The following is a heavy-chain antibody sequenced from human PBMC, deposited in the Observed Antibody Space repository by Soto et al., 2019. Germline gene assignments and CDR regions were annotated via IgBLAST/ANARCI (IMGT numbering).Heavy chain of an antibody. J-gene: IGHJ6*03. CDR1: GFTFSSYG. D-gene: IGHD3-3*01. Sequence: GGSLRLSCAASGFTFSSYGMHWVRQAPGKGLEWVAVIWYDGSNKYYADSVKGRFTISRDNSKNTLYLQMNSLRAEDKAVYYCARVEWGDDFWSGYYVPKTDYYYYYMDVWGKGTTVTVSS. CDR2: IWYDGSNK. V-gene: IGHV3-33*01. CDR3: ARVEWGDDFWSGYYVPKTDYYYYYMDV.